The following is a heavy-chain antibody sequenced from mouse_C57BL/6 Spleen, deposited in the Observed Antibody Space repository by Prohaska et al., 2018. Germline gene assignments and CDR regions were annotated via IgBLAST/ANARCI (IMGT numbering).Heavy chain of an antibody. Sequence: QIQLVQSGPELKKTGETVKISCKASGYTFTTYGMSWVKQAPGKGLKWIGWIHTYSGVPTYADDFKGRFAFSLETSASTAYLQINNLKNEDTATYFCARWITGSLDYWGQGTTLTVSS. J-gene: IGHJ2*01. V-gene: IGHV9-3*01. D-gene: IGHD4-1*01. CDR1: GYTFTTYG. CDR3: ARWITGSLDY. CDR2: IHTYSGVP.